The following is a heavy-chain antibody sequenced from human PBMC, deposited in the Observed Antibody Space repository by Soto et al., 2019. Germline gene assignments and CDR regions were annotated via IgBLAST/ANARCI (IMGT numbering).Heavy chain of an antibody. J-gene: IGHJ5*02. CDR2: ISSGSSYI. Sequence: VQLVESGGGVVQPGGSLRLSCVASGFTFSKYSMNWVRQAPDKGLEWVSAISSGSSYIYYADSVKGRFTISRDNGENSLYLQMNSLRTEDTAIYYCARQPCSSPSCYPNYFDPWGQGTLVTVSS. V-gene: IGHV3-21*01. CDR1: GFTFSKYS. D-gene: IGHD2-2*01. CDR3: ARQPCSSPSCYPNYFDP.